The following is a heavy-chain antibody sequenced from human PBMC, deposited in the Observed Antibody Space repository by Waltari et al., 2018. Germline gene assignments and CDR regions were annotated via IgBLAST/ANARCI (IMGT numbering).Heavy chain of an antibody. D-gene: IGHD6-13*01. CDR1: GGTFSSYA. V-gene: IGHV1-69*08. Sequence: QVQLVQSGAEVKKPGSSVKVSCKASGGTFSSYAISWVRQAPGHGLEWMGRIIPIFGTANDAQKFQGRVTITADKSTSTAYMELSSLRSEDTAVYYCARVRQAAACPLKVWYFDLWGRGTLVTVSS. CDR3: ARVRQAAACPLKVWYFDL. CDR2: IIPIFGTA. J-gene: IGHJ2*01.